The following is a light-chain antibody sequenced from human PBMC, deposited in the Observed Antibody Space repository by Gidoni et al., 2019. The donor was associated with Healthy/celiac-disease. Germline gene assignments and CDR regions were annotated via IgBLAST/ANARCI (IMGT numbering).Light chain of an antibody. CDR2: SNN. Sequence: QSVLTQPPSASGTPGQRVAISCSGSSSNIGSNTVNWYQQLHGPAPKLLIYSNNQRPSGVPDPFSGSKSGTSASLSISWLQSADESDYYFASCDDSLNGWVFGGGTKLTVL. J-gene: IGLJ3*02. V-gene: IGLV1-44*01. CDR1: SSNIGSNT. CDR3: ASCDDSLNGWV.